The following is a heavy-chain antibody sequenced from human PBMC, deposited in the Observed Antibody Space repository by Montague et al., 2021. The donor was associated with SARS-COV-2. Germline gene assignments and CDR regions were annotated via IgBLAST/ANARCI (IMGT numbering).Heavy chain of an antibody. Sequence: SLRLSCAASGFTFSTYHMHWVRQAPGKGLEWVSGIGAGVSSTFYADSVRGLFTVSRDNSKNTLYLQMNILRAEDTAVYYCASSYIPNKYYEVYWGQGTLVTVSS. D-gene: IGHD2/OR15-2a*01. CDR2: IGAGVSST. V-gene: IGHV3-23*01. CDR3: ASSYIPNKYYEVY. CDR1: GFTFSTYH. J-gene: IGHJ4*02.